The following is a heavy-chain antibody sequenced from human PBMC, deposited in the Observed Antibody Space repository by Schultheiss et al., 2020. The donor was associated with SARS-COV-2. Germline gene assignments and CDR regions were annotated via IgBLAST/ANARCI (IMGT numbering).Heavy chain of an antibody. J-gene: IGHJ4*02. V-gene: IGHV3-74*01. D-gene: IGHD3-3*01. CDR1: GFTFNSCS. CDR2: IDYDGSNT. Sequence: GGSLRLSCATSGFTFNSCSMNWVRQAPGKGLVWVSRIDYDGSNTQYADSVKGRFTISRDNAKNTLYLQMNSLRADDTAVYYCAKGPTIFGVVRYFDYWGQGTLVTVSS. CDR3: AKGPTIFGVVRYFDY.